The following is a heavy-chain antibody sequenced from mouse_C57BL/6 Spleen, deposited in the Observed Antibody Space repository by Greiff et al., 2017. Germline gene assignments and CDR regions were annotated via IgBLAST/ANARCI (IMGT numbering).Heavy chain of an antibody. V-gene: IGHV1-64*01. CDR1: RYTFTSYW. CDR2: IHPKSGST. Sequence: VQLQQPGAELVKPGASVKLSCKASRYTFTSYWMHWVKQRPGQGLEWIGMIHPKSGSTNYNEKFKSKATLTVDKSSSPAYMQLSSLTSEVSAVYYCARELGLPLPWFAYWGQGTLVTVSA. D-gene: IGHD3-1*01. CDR3: ARELGLPLPWFAY. J-gene: IGHJ3*01.